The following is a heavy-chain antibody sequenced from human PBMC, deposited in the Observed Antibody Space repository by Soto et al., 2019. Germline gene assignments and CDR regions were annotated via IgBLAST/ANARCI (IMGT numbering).Heavy chain of an antibody. CDR1: GFTFSTYS. CDR3: AREGDSSGWYNWFDP. Sequence: EVQLVESGGGLVQPGGSLRLSCAASGFTFSTYSMNWVRQAPGKGLEWVSYISISSSTIYYADSAKGRFTISGDNAKNSLYLQMNSLRAEDTAVYYCAREGDSSGWYNWFDPWGQGTLVTVSS. V-gene: IGHV3-48*01. CDR2: ISISSSTI. J-gene: IGHJ5*02. D-gene: IGHD3-22*01.